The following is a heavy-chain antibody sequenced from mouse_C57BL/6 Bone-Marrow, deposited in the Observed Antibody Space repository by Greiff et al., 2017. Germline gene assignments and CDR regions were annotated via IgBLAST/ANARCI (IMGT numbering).Heavy chain of an antibody. CDR1: GYTFTSYG. V-gene: IGHV1-81*01. J-gene: IGHJ4*01. CDR2: IYPRGGNT. Sequence: QVQLQQSGAELARPGASVKLSCKASGYTFTSYGISWVKQRTGQGLEWIGEIYPRGGNTYYNEKFKGKATLTADKSSSTAYMGLRSLTSEDSAVYFCARGGYAMDYWGQGTSVTVSS. CDR3: ARGGYAMDY.